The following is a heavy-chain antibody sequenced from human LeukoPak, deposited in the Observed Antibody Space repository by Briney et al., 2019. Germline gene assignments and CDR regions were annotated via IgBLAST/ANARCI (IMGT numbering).Heavy chain of an antibody. CDR2: IKQDGSEK. J-gene: IGHJ4*02. CDR3: ARVNSYSGYDRYFDY. CDR1: GFTFSSYW. V-gene: IGHV3-7*01. D-gene: IGHD5-12*01. Sequence: GGSLRLSCAASGFTFSSYWMSWVRQAPGKGLEWVANIKQDGSEKYYVDSVKGRFTISRDNAKNSLYLQMNSLRAEDTAVYYCARVNSYSGYDRYFDYWGQGTLVTVSS.